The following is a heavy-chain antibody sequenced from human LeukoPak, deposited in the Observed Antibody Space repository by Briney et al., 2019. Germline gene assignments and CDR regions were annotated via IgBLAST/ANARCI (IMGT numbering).Heavy chain of an antibody. Sequence: SETLSLTCSVSGYSISSGYYWGWIRQPPGKGLEWIGYIYDSGSTNYNPSLKSRVTISVDTSKNQFSLKLSSVTAADTAVYYCARGYIVVVPAANAAFDPWGQGTLVTVSS. CDR3: ARGYIVVVPAANAAFDP. D-gene: IGHD2-2*01. J-gene: IGHJ5*02. CDR1: GYSISSGYY. CDR2: IYDSGST. V-gene: IGHV4-38-2*02.